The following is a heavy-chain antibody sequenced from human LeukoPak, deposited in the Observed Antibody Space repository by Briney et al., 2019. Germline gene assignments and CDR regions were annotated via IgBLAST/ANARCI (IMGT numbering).Heavy chain of an antibody. Sequence: ASVEVSCKASGYTFTSYGISWVRQAPGQGLEWMGWISAYNGNINYAQKLQGRVTVTTDTSTSTAYMELRSLRSDDTAVYYCARGLAGYSYGYLVYWGQGTLVTVSS. CDR1: GYTFTSYG. V-gene: IGHV1-18*01. J-gene: IGHJ4*02. CDR3: ARGLAGYSYGYLVY. CDR2: ISAYNGNI. D-gene: IGHD5-18*01.